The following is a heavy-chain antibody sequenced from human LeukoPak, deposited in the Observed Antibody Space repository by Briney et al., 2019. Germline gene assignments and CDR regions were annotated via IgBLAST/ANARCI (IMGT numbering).Heavy chain of an antibody. J-gene: IGHJ5*01. CDR2: IYSSGST. CDR1: GGSVTGYH. V-gene: IGHV4-4*07. D-gene: IGHD1-1*01. Sequence: KTSQTLSLTCTVSGGSVTGYHWNWIRQPAGEGLEWVGRIYSSGSTSIDPSLNTRVTMSVDTSKNQFSLKLTSVTAADTGVYYCARDVTGYNWFDSWGQGTLVTVSS. CDR3: ARDVTGYNWFDS.